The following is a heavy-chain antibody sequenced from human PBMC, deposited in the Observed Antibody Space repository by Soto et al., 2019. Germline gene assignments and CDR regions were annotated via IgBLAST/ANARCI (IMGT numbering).Heavy chain of an antibody. J-gene: IGHJ4*02. CDR2: IYHNGDT. CDR1: GGSISRYNW. V-gene: IGHV4-4*02. Sequence: PSETLSLTCAVSGGSISRYNWWSWVRQSPGKGLEWIGEIYHNGDTNYNPSLKSRVTISVDKSKNQFSQKLSSVTAADTAVYYCARRPNYYDSSGEPLVDYWGQGTLVTVSS. D-gene: IGHD3-22*01. CDR3: ARRPNYYDSSGEPLVDY.